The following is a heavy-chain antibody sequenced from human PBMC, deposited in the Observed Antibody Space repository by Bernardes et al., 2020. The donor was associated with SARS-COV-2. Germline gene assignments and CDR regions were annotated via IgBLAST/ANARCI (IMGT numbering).Heavy chain of an antibody. Sequence: GGSLRLSCAASGFTFSSYWMHWVRQAPGKGLVWVSRINSDGSSTSYADSVKGRFTISRDNAKNTLYLQMNSLRAEDTAVYYCARAIPVLDAFDIWGQGTMVTVSS. D-gene: IGHD1-1*01. J-gene: IGHJ3*02. CDR2: INSDGSST. V-gene: IGHV3-74*01. CDR3: ARAIPVLDAFDI. CDR1: GFTFSSYW.